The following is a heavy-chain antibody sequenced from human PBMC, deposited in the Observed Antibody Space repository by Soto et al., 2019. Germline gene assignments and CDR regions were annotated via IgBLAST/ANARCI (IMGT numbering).Heavy chain of an antibody. V-gene: IGHV3-21*01. CDR1: GFTFSDYS. Sequence: GSLRLSCVGSGFTFSDYSMNWVHQAPGKGLEWVASISSSSTYIYYADSVKGRFTIARDNAKNSLYLQMNSLRGEDTAAYFCAREEGGTHYFYYYYGVDVWGQGTTVTVSS. J-gene: IGHJ6*02. CDR2: ISSSSTYI. D-gene: IGHD1-26*01. CDR3: AREEGGTHYFYYYYGVDV.